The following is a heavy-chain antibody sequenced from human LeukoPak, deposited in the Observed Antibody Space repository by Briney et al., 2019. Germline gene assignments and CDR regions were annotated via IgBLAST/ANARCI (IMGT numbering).Heavy chain of an antibody. CDR2: ISRSADNT. Sequence: GGSLRLSCAASGFTFSSYAMNWVGQAPGKGLEWASGISRSADNTCYTDSVKGRFTISRDNSKNTLYLQRSSLRAEDTAVYYCAKDLGNSFGYENVFDYWGQGTLVTVSS. J-gene: IGHJ4*02. CDR1: GFTFSSYA. CDR3: AKDLGNSFGYENVFDY. V-gene: IGHV3-23*01. D-gene: IGHD5-18*01.